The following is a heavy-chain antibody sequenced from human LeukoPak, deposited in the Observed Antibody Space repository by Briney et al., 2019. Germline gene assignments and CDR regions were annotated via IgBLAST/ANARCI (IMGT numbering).Heavy chain of an antibody. D-gene: IGHD3-16*01. Sequence: HPGGSLRLSCVASGFTFSSYVLSWVRQAPGKGLEWVSAISGSGGSTYYADSVKGRFTISRDNSKNTLYLQMNSLRAEDTAVYYCAKVTGGDMITYGGLDYWGQGTLVTVSS. CDR3: AKVTGGDMITYGGLDY. J-gene: IGHJ4*02. CDR2: ISGSGGST. CDR1: GFTFSSYV. V-gene: IGHV3-23*01.